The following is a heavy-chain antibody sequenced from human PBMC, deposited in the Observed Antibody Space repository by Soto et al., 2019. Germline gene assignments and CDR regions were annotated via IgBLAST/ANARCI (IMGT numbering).Heavy chain of an antibody. CDR1: GFTFSTYA. CDR3: AKDPMIVVLNDAFDI. CDR2: ITPSGGST. Sequence: GGSLRLSCAASGFTFSTYAMTWVRQAPGKGLEWVSAITPSGGSTHYADSVKGRFTVSRDNSKNTLYLQMNSLRAEDTAVYFCAKDPMIVVLNDAFDIWGQGTMVTVSS. V-gene: IGHV3-23*01. D-gene: IGHD3-22*01. J-gene: IGHJ3*02.